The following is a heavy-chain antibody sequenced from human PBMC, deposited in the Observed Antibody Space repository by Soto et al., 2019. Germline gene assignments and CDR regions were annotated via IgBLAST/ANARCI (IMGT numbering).Heavy chain of an antibody. J-gene: IGHJ4*02. CDR2: IYYSGST. CDR1: GGSISSGGYY. CDR3: ARGSVVAATLFDY. Sequence: QVQLQESGPGLVKPSQTLSLTCTVSGGSISSGGYYWSWIRQHPGKGLEWIGYIYYSGSTYYNPSPQSRVXXSXDXXKNHFSLKLSSVTAADTAVYYCARGSVVAATLFDYWGQGTLVTVSS. V-gene: IGHV4-31*03. D-gene: IGHD2-15*01.